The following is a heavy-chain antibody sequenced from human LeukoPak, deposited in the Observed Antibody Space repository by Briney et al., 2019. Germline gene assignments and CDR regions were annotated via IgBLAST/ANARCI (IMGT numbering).Heavy chain of an antibody. J-gene: IGHJ3*02. CDR1: GGSISSYY. V-gene: IGHV4-59*12. D-gene: IGHD3-3*01. CDR2: IYHSGST. CDR3: ARDRRITIFGVVDPRDAFDI. Sequence: SETLSLTCTVSGGSISSYYWSWIRQPAGKGLEWIGYIYHSGSTYYNPSLKSRVTISVDRSKNQFSLKLSSVTAADTAVYYCARDRRITIFGVVDPRDAFDIWGQGTMVTVSS.